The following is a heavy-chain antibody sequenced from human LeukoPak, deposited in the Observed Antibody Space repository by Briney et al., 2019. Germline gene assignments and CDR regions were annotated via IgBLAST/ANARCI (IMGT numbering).Heavy chain of an antibody. Sequence: PGGSLRLSCAASGFTFTNYGMHWVRQAPGKGLEWVAVIWYDGGQKYYADSVKGRFTISRDNTKNTLYLQVNSLRVEDTAVYYCARDPSLRVTLDYWGQGTLVTVSS. J-gene: IGHJ4*02. CDR3: ARDPSLRVTLDY. D-gene: IGHD4-11*01. V-gene: IGHV3-33*01. CDR1: GFTFTNYG. CDR2: IWYDGGQK.